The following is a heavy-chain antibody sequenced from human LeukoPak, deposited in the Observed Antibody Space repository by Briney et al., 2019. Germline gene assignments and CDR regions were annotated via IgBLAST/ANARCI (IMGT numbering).Heavy chain of an antibody. J-gene: IGHJ4*02. D-gene: IGHD5-24*01. V-gene: IGHV3-21*01. CDR1: GFTLSTYS. CDR3: ARDERVKVATITLHY. Sequence: GGPLRLSCTASGFTLSTYSMNWVPRARGKALEGVSSISSSSYILYADSVKGRFTLLRDNAQKSLDLPMKHLGPEDTAVYYCARDERVKVATITLHYWGQGTLVTVPS. CDR2: ISSSSYI.